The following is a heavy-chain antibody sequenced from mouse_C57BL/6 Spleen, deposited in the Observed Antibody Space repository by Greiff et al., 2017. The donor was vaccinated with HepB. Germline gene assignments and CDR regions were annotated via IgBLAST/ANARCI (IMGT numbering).Heavy chain of an antibody. CDR2: INPSSGYT. J-gene: IGHJ4*01. CDR1: GYTFTSYW. D-gene: IGHD1-1*01. V-gene: IGHV1-7*01. Sequence: QVQLQQSGAELAKPGASVKLSCKASGYTFTSYWMHWVKQMPGPGLEWIGYINPSSGYTTYNQKFKDKATLIADKSSSTAYMQLSSLTYEDSAVYYCARVDGSSYAMDYWGQGTSVTVSS. CDR3: ARVDGSSYAMDY.